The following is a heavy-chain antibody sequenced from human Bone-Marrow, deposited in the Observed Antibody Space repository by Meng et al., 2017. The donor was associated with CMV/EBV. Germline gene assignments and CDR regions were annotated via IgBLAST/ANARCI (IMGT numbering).Heavy chain of an antibody. D-gene: IGHD6-6*01. V-gene: IGHV3-15*07. J-gene: IGHJ4*02. Sequence: SGFTFSNAWMKWVRQAPGKGLEWVGRIKSKTDGGTTDYAAPVKGRFTISRDDSKNTLYLQMNSLKTEDTAVYYCTTLLEYSSSEADYWGQGTLVTVSS. CDR2: IKSKTDGGTT. CDR3: TTLLEYSSSEADY. CDR1: GFTFSNAW.